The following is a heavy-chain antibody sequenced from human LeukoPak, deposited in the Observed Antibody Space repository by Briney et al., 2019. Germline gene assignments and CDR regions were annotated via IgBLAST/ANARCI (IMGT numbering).Heavy chain of an antibody. V-gene: IGHV4-59*01. D-gene: IGHD3-9*01. CDR3: ARGETYYDIFAFDP. CDR1: GGSISSYY. CDR2: IYYSGST. Sequence: SETLSLTCTVSGGSISSYYWSWIRQPPGKGLEWIGYIYYSGSTNYNPSLKSRVTISVDTSKNQFSLKLSSVTAADTAVYYCARGETYYDIFAFDPWGQGTLVTVSS. J-gene: IGHJ5*02.